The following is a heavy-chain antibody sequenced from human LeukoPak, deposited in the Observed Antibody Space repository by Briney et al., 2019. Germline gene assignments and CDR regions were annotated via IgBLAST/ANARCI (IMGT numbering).Heavy chain of an antibody. Sequence: ASVRVSCKASGYTFTGHYMHWVRQAPGQGLEWLGWMNPNSGGTNYAQTFQGRVTMTRDTSISTAYMELSRLRSDDTAVYYCASIGETTPYDFWSGYPDYWGQGTLVTVSS. CDR1: GYTFTGHY. V-gene: IGHV1-2*02. CDR2: MNPNSGGT. CDR3: ASIGETTPYDFWSGYPDY. J-gene: IGHJ4*02. D-gene: IGHD3-3*01.